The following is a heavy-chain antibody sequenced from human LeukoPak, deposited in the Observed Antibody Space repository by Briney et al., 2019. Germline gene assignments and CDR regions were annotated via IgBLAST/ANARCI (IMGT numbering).Heavy chain of an antibody. CDR3: ARDGHYLDAFGI. Sequence: SETLSLTCTVSGGSISSYYWSWIRQPPGKGLEWIGYIYYSGSTNYNPSLKSRVTISVDTSKNQFSLKLSSVTAADTAVYYCARDGHYLDAFGIWGQGTMVTVSS. V-gene: IGHV4-59*12. CDR2: IYYSGST. CDR1: GGSISSYY. D-gene: IGHD3-10*01. J-gene: IGHJ3*02.